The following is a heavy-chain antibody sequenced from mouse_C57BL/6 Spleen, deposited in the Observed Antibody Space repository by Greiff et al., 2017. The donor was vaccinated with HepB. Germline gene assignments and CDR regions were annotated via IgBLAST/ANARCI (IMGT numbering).Heavy chain of an antibody. Sequence: EVQLQQSGPELVKPGASVKISCKASGYTFTDYYMNWVKQSHGKSLEWIGDINPNNGGISYNQKFKGKATLTVDKSSSTAYMELRSLTSEDSAVYYCARGDLLLDYAMDYWGQGTSVTVSS. J-gene: IGHJ4*01. V-gene: IGHV1-26*01. CDR2: INPNNGGI. D-gene: IGHD1-1*01. CDR3: ARGDLLLDYAMDY. CDR1: GYTFTDYY.